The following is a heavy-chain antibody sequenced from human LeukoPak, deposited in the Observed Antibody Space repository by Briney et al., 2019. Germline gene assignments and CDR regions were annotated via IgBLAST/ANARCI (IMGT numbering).Heavy chain of an antibody. Sequence: SSETLSLTCTVSGGSISSYYWSWIRQPPGKGLEWIGEINHSGSTNYNPSLKSRVTISVDTSKNQFSLKLSSVTAADTAVYYCASQEPRPDYWGQGTLVTVSS. J-gene: IGHJ4*02. CDR2: INHSGST. CDR3: ASQEPRPDY. D-gene: IGHD1-1*01. V-gene: IGHV4-34*01. CDR1: GGSISSYY.